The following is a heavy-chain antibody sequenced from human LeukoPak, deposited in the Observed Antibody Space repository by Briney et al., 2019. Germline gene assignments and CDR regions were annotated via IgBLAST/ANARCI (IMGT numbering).Heavy chain of an antibody. CDR2: ISWNSGSI. Sequence: GGSLRLSCAASGFTFDDYATHWVRQVPGKGLEGVSGISWNSGSIGYADSVKGRFTISRDNAKNSLYLQMNSLRAEDTALYYCAKDIAARRFYYYYGMDVWGQGTTVTVSS. CDR1: GFTFDDYA. V-gene: IGHV3-9*01. CDR3: AKDIAARRFYYYYGMDV. J-gene: IGHJ6*02. D-gene: IGHD6-6*01.